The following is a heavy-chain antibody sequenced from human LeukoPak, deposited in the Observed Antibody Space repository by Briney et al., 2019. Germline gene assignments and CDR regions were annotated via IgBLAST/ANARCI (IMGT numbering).Heavy chain of an antibody. Sequence: GGSLRLSCAASGFTFRNAWLSWVRQAPGKGLEWVGRIKSKTDGGTTDYAAPVKGRFTISRDDSKNTLYLQMNSLKTEDTAVYYCTTEGDIVVVTAYFDPWGQGTLVTVSS. CDR1: GFTFRNAW. CDR2: IKSKTDGGTT. J-gene: IGHJ5*02. V-gene: IGHV3-15*01. D-gene: IGHD2-21*02. CDR3: TTEGDIVVVTAYFDP.